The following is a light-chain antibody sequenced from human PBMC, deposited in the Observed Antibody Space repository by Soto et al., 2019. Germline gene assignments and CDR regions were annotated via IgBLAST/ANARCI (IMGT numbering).Light chain of an antibody. CDR3: QQYNRWSSIT. V-gene: IGKV3-15*01. Sequence: EIVMTQSPATLSVSPGERATLSCRASQNIFNRVGWYQQKPGQAPRLLIYGASTRATDVPARFSGSGSGTEFTLTINSLQSEDFAVYYCQQYNRWSSITFGQGTRLEIK. CDR2: GAS. J-gene: IGKJ5*01. CDR1: QNIFNR.